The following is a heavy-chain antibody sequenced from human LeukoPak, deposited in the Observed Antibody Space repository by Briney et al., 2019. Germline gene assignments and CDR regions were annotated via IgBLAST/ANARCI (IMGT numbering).Heavy chain of an antibody. Sequence: GGSLRLSCAASGFTVSSNYMSWVRQAPGKGLEWVSVIYSGGSTYYADSVKGRFTISRDNSKNTLYLRMNSLRAEDTAVYYCAMQGYYDSSGRHFDYWGQGTLVTVSS. D-gene: IGHD3-22*01. CDR2: IYSGGST. CDR1: GFTVSSNY. V-gene: IGHV3-66*02. CDR3: AMQGYYDSSGRHFDY. J-gene: IGHJ4*02.